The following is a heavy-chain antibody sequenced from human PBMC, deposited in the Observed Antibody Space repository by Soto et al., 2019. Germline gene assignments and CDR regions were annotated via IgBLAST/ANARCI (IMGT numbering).Heavy chain of an antibody. CDR2: ISYDGSNQ. D-gene: IGHD1-1*01. V-gene: IGHV3-30-3*01. J-gene: IGHJ4*02. CDR3: ARDLGAWKFDY. Sequence: QVQLVDSGGGVVQPGRSLRLSCAASGFTFSSHAMHWVRQAPGKGLEWVAFISYDGSNQHYADSVKGRFTISRDNSENTVYLHMNSLRGEDTAMYFCARDLGAWKFDYWGQGTLVTVSS. CDR1: GFTFSSHA.